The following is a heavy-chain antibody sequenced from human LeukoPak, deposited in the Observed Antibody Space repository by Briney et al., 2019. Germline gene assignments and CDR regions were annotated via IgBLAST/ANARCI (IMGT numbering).Heavy chain of an antibody. CDR3: ARGTYYFEK. CDR1: GFTFNTYE. CDR2: ISGSGTTM. D-gene: IGHD1-7*01. J-gene: IGHJ4*02. Sequence: GGSLRLSCAASGFTFNTYEMNWVRQAPGKGLEWVSYISGSGTTMYYADSVKGRFTISRGNARNSLYLQMNSLRAEDTAVYYCARGTYYFEKWGQGTLVTVSS. V-gene: IGHV3-48*03.